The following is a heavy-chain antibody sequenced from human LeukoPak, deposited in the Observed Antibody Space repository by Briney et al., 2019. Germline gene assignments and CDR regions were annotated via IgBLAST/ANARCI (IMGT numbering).Heavy chain of an antibody. V-gene: IGHV3-30-3*01. CDR2: ISYDGSNK. Sequence: GGSLRLSCAASGFTYSSYAMHWVRQAPGKGLEWVAVISYDGSNKYYADSVKGRFTISRDNSKNTLYLQMNSLRAEDTAVYYCARGSYGNNWFDPWGQGTLVTVSS. J-gene: IGHJ5*02. CDR1: GFTYSSYA. D-gene: IGHD5-18*01. CDR3: ARGSYGNNWFDP.